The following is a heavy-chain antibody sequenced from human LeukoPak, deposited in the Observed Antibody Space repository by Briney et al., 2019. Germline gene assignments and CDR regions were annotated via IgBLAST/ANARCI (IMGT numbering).Heavy chain of an antibody. CDR1: GFTFTSYS. CDR2: ISGGGGST. Sequence: GGSLSLSCAASGFTFTSYSMNWVRQAPGKGLEWVSTISGGGGSTYYADPVKGRFTISRDNSKNTLYLQVNSLRAEDTAVYYCAKGGKWDVTPFDYWGQGTLVTVSS. V-gene: IGHV3-23*01. CDR3: AKGGKWDVTPFDY. D-gene: IGHD1-26*01. J-gene: IGHJ4*02.